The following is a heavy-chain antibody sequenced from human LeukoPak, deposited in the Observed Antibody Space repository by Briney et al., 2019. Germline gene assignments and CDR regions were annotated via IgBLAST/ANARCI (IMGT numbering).Heavy chain of an antibody. CDR2: TIPIFGTA. V-gene: IGHV1-69*05. CDR3: ARDLYYYDSSGWRRVAFDI. Sequence: ASVTVSCKASGGTFSSYAISWVRQAPGQGLEWMGRTIPIFGTANYAQKFQGRVTITTDESTSTAYMELSSLRSEDTAVYYCARDLYYYDSSGWRRVAFDIWGQGTMVTVSS. D-gene: IGHD3-22*01. CDR1: GGTFSSYA. J-gene: IGHJ3*02.